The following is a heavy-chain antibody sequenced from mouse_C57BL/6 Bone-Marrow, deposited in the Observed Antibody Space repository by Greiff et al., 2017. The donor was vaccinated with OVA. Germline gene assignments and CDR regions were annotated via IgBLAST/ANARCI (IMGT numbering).Heavy chain of an antibody. Sequence: VQLQQSGPELVKPGASVKISCKASGYAFSSSWMNWVKQRPGKGLEWIGRIYPGDGDTNYNGKFKGKATLTADKSSSTAYMQLSSLTSEDSAVYCCARDDYGSSCAYWGQGTLVTVSA. CDR1: GYAFSSSW. CDR3: ARDDYGSSCAY. J-gene: IGHJ3*01. CDR2: IYPGDGDT. D-gene: IGHD1-1*01. V-gene: IGHV1-82*01.